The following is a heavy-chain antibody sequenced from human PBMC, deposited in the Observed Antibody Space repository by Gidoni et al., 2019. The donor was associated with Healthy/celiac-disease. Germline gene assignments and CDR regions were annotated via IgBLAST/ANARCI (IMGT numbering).Heavy chain of an antibody. CDR1: GFSLSTSGVG. J-gene: IGHJ4*02. V-gene: IGHV2-5*01. D-gene: IGHD5-12*01. CDR2: IYWNDDK. Sequence: QITLKESGPTLVTPTQTLTLTCTFSGFSLSTSGVGVGWIRQPPVKALEWLALIYWNDDKRYSPSLKSRLTITKDTSKNQVVLTMTNMDPVDTATYYCAHTSGWLRYWDYWGQGTLVTVSS. CDR3: AHTSGWLRYWDY.